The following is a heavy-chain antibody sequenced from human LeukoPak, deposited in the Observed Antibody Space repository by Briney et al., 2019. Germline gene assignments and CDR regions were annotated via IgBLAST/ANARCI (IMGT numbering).Heavy chain of an antibody. J-gene: IGHJ6*03. D-gene: IGHD3-10*01. CDR2: INPNSGGT. Sequence: ASVKVSCKASGYTFTGYYMHWVRQAPGQGLEWMGRINPNSGGTNYAQKFQGRVTMTRDTTISPAYMELSRLRSDDTAVYYCARSGAYYYYYMDVWGKGTTVTVSS. CDR3: ARSGAYYYYYMDV. CDR1: GYTFTGYY. V-gene: IGHV1-2*06.